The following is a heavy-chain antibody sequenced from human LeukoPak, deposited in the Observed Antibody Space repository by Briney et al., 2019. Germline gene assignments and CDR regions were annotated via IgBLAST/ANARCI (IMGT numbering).Heavy chain of an antibody. V-gene: IGHV4-30-4*08. Sequence: PSETLSLTCTVSGGSISSGDYYWSWIRQRPGKGVEWIGYIYYSGSTYYNPSLKSRVTISVDTSKNPFSLKLSPETAADTALYYSACNTYGVYYNWFYSWGQGTLGTVSS. CDR3: ACNTYGVYYNWFYS. CDR1: GGSISSGDYY. J-gene: IGHJ5*02. CDR2: IYYSGST. D-gene: IGHD4-17*01.